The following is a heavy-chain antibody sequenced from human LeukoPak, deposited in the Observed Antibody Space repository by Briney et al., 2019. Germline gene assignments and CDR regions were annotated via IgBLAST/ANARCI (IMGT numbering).Heavy chain of an antibody. D-gene: IGHD6-19*01. V-gene: IGHV4-31*03. CDR3: ARTVAGGGFYYYGMDV. CDR2: IYYSGST. Sequence: SQTLSLTCTVSGGSISCGGYYWSWIRQHPGKGLEWIGYIYYSGSTYYNPSLKSRVTISVDTSKNQFSLKLSSVTAADTAVYYCARTVAGGGFYYYGMDVWGQGTTVTVSS. J-gene: IGHJ6*02. CDR1: GGSISCGGYY.